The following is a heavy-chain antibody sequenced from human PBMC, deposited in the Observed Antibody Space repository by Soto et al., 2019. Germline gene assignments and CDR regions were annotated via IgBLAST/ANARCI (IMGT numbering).Heavy chain of an antibody. CDR1: GGSISSGGYY. CDR2: IYYSGST. V-gene: IGHV4-31*03. D-gene: IGHD2-8*01. CDR3: ARLPPHICTNGVWYSIGFDP. Sequence: QVQLQESGPGLVKPSQTLSLTCTVSGGSISSGGYYWSWIRQHPGKGLEWIGYIYYSGSTYYNPSLKSRLIISVDTSKNQFSLKLSSMTAADTAVYYCARLPPHICTNGVWYSIGFDPWGQGTLVTVSS. J-gene: IGHJ5*02.